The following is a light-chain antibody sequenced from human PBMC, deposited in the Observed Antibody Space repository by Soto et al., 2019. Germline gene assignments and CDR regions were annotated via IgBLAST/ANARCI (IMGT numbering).Light chain of an antibody. J-gene: IGLJ1*01. V-gene: IGLV2-11*01. CDR2: DVN. CDR3: CSYTASHTYV. Sequence: ALTQVRSVSGSPGQSVTISCTGTSSDVGGYNYVSWYQQHPGKAPKLVIFDVNKRPSGVPDRFSGSKSANTASLTISGLQADDEADYYCCSYTASHTYVSGTGTKVT. CDR1: SSDVGGYNY.